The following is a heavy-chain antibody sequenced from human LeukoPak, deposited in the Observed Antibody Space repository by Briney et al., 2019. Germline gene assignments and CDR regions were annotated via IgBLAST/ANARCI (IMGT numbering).Heavy chain of an antibody. J-gene: IGHJ4*02. V-gene: IGHV3-23*01. CDR1: GFTFSSSA. Sequence: PGGSLRLSCAASGFTFSSSAMSWVRQAPGKGLEWVSAISGSGDNTYYADSVKGRFTVSRDNSKDTLYLQMNSLRADDTAVYYCAKAFSGGKWTPDYWGQGTLVTVSS. CDR3: AKAFSGGKWTPDY. D-gene: IGHD3-3*02. CDR2: ISGSGDNT.